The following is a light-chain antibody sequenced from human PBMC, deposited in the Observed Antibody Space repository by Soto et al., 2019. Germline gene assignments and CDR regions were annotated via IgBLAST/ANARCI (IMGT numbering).Light chain of an antibody. CDR2: AAS. CDR3: QQLNSYPLT. Sequence: DIQLTQSPSFLSASVGDRVTITCRSSQGIKNYLAWYQQKPVKGPNLLIYAASTLQSGVPSRFSGSGSATEFNLTSSSLQPEDLATYYCQQLNSYPLTFGGGTKVEIK. J-gene: IGKJ4*01. V-gene: IGKV1-9*01. CDR1: QGIKNY.